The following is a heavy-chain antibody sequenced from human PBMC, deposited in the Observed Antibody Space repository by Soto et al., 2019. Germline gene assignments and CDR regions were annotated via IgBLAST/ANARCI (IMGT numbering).Heavy chain of an antibody. V-gene: IGHV4-4*02. Sequence: QVQLQESGPGLVKPSGTLSLTCAVSGGSISSSNWWSWVRQPPGKGLEWIGEIYHSGSTNYNPSLKSRVTTSVDQSKPQFSLKLSSVTAADTAVYYCASVRGGYYYAMAVWGQGTTVTVSS. CDR1: GGSISSSNW. D-gene: IGHD3-10*02. CDR2: IYHSGST. J-gene: IGHJ6*02. CDR3: ASVRGGYYYAMAV.